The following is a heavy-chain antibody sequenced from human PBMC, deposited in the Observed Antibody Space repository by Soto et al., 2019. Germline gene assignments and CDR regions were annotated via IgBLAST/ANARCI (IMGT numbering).Heavy chain of an antibody. J-gene: IGHJ6*02. CDR1: GGTFSSYA. Sequence: QVQLVQSGAEVKKPGSSVKVSCKASGGTFSSYAISWVRQAPGQGLEWMGGIIPIFGTANYAQKFQGRVTITADESTSTVYMELSSLRSEDTAVYYCARGYHDPVVTAMIHFYYYYGMDVWGQGTTVTVSS. V-gene: IGHV1-69*01. CDR3: ARGYHDPVVTAMIHFYYYYGMDV. D-gene: IGHD2-21*02. CDR2: IIPIFGTA.